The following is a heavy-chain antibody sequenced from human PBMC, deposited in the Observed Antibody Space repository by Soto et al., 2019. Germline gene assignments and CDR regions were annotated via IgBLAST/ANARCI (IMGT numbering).Heavy chain of an antibody. V-gene: IGHV1-24*01. J-gene: IGHJ3*02. Sequence: SVKVSCKVSGYTPTELSMHWVRQAPGKGLEWMGGFDPEDGETIYAQKFQGRVTMTEDTSTDTAYMELSSLRSEDTAVYYCATDHLDYGGNLAFYIWGQGTMVTVSS. CDR1: GYTPTELS. D-gene: IGHD4-17*01. CDR2: FDPEDGET. CDR3: ATDHLDYGGNLAFYI.